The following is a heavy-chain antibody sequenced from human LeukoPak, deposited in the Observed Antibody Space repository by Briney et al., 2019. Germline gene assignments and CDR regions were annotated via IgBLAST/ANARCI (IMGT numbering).Heavy chain of an antibody. J-gene: IGHJ4*02. CDR1: GFTVSSNY. CDR3: ARDTAMAKRYFDY. V-gene: IGHV3-66*01. CDR2: IYSGGST. Sequence: GGSLRLSCAASGFTVSSNYMSWVRQAPGKGLEWVSVIYSGGSTYYADSVKGRFTISRDNSKNTLYLQMNSLRAEDTAVYYCARDTAMAKRYFDYWGQGTLVTVSS. D-gene: IGHD5-18*01.